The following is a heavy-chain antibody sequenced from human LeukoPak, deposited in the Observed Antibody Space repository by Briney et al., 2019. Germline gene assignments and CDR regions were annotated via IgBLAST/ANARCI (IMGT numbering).Heavy chain of an antibody. Sequence: GGSLRLSCAASGFTFSSYTMNWVRQAPGKGLEWVSSISSSNNYIYYADSVKGRFTISRDNSKNTLYLQMNSLRAEDTAVYYCARGGSSSCPDYWGQGTLVTVSS. V-gene: IGHV3-21*01. CDR2: ISSSNNYI. CDR3: ARGGSSSCPDY. D-gene: IGHD6-13*01. J-gene: IGHJ4*02. CDR1: GFTFSSYT.